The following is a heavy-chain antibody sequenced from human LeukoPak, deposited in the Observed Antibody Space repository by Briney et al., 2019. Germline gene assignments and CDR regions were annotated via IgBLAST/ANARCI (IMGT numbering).Heavy chain of an antibody. J-gene: IGHJ3*02. CDR2: IYYSGST. Sequence: GSLRLSCAASGFTFSSYSMNWVRQPPGKGLEWIGSIYYSGSTYYNPSLKSRVTISVDTSKNQFSLKLSSVTAADTAVYYCARRSMIVVEDAFDIWGQGTMVTVSS. CDR1: GFTFSSYSMN. V-gene: IGHV4-39*01. CDR3: ARRSMIVVEDAFDI. D-gene: IGHD3-22*01.